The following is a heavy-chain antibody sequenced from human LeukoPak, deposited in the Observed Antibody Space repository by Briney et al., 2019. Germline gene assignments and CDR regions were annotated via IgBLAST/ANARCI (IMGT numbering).Heavy chain of an antibody. Sequence: GGSLRLSCAASGFALSDYYMSWIRQAPGKGLEWVSYISHSGETTEYADSVRGRFTISRDNNKNLVFLQMNSLRAEDTAIYYCARDLRHNLQFLDQYFFNFWGQGTLVTVSS. J-gene: IGHJ4*02. CDR1: GFALSDYY. CDR2: ISHSGETT. CDR3: ARDLRHNLQFLDQYFFNF. D-gene: IGHD3-3*01. V-gene: IGHV3-11*01.